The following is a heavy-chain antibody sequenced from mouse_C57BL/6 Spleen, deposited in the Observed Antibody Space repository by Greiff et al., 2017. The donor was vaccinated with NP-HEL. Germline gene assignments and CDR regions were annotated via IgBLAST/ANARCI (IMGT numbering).Heavy chain of an antibody. J-gene: IGHJ3*01. CDR1: GYTFTTYP. CDR2: FHPYNDDT. CDR3: ARAGYYDYDAFAY. Sequence: VKLMESGAELVKPGASVKMSCKASGYTFTTYPIEWMKQNHGKSLEWIGNFHPYNDDTKYNEKFKGKATLTVEKSSSTVYLELSRLTSDDSAVYYCARAGYYDYDAFAYWGQGTLVTVSA. V-gene: IGHV1-47*01. D-gene: IGHD2-4*01.